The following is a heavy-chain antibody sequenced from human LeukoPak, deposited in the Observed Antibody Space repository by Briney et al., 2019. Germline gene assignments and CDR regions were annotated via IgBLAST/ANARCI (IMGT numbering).Heavy chain of an antibody. V-gene: IGHV1-2*02. CDR2: INPNSGGT. Sequence: ASVKVSCKASGYTFTGYYMHWVRQAPGQGLEWMGWINPNSGGTNYAQKFQGRVTMTRDTSISIAYMELSRLRSDDTAVYYCARLAPYYYDSSMGDYYYYMDVWGKGTTVTISS. CDR3: ARLAPYYYDSSMGDYYYYMDV. D-gene: IGHD3-22*01. J-gene: IGHJ6*03. CDR1: GYTFTGYY.